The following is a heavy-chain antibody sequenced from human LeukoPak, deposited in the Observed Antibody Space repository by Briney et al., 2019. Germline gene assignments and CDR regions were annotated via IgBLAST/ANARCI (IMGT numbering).Heavy chain of an antibody. CDR2: IIPIFGTA. V-gene: IGHV1-69*06. CDR3: QVITYRGDY. J-gene: IGHJ4*02. Sequence: SVKVSCKASGGTFSSYAISWVRQAPGQGLEWMGGIIPIFGTANYAQKFQGRVTITADKSTSIAYMELSSLRSEDTAVYYCQVITYRGDYWGQGTLVTVSS. D-gene: IGHD3-22*01. CDR1: GGTFSSYA.